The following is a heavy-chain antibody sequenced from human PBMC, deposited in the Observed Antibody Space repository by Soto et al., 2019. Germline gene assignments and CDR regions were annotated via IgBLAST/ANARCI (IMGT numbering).Heavy chain of an antibody. CDR2: ISYDGSNK. CDR3: ARADEGDYFDY. Sequence: QVQLVESGGGVVQPGRSLRLSCAASGFTFSSYAMHWVRQAPGKGLEWVAVISYDGSNKYYADSVKGRFTISRDNSKNTLYLQMNSRRAEDTAVYYCARADEGDYFDYWGQGTLVTVSS. J-gene: IGHJ4*02. CDR1: GFTFSSYA. V-gene: IGHV3-30-3*01.